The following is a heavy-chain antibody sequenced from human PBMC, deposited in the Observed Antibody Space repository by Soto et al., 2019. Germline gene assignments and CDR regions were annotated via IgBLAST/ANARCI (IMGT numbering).Heavy chain of an antibody. V-gene: IGHV4-31*03. CDR2: IYYSGST. CDR3: ARALSNTGTLESRVFDY. CDR1: GGSISSGVYY. Sequence: SETLSLTCTVSGGSISSGVYYWSWIRQHPGNGLEWIGYIYYSGSTYYNPSLKSRVTISVYTPKNQFSLKLSSVTAADTAVYYCARALSNTGTLESRVFDYWGQGTMITV. D-gene: IGHD3-3*01. J-gene: IGHJ4*02.